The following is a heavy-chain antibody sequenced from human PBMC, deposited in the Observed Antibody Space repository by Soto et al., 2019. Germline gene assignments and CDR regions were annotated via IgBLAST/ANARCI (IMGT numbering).Heavy chain of an antibody. V-gene: IGHV4-61*02. CDR1: GGSISSGDYY. Sequence: SETLSLTCTVSGGSISSGDYYWSWIRQPPGKGLEWIGRIYTSGSTNYNPSLKSRVTMSVDTSKNQFSLKLSSVTAADTAVYYCASDSSSWYNHWFDPWGQGTLVTVSS. D-gene: IGHD6-13*01. CDR3: ASDSSSWYNHWFDP. J-gene: IGHJ5*02. CDR2: IYTSGST.